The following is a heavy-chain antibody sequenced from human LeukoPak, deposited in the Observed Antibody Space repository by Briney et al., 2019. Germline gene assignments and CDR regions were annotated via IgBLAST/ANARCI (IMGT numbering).Heavy chain of an antibody. V-gene: IGHV3-30-3*01. CDR2: ISYDGSNE. CDR1: GFTFTNYA. CDR3: ARDVRRTYCSGGSCYPLDS. D-gene: IGHD2-15*01. Sequence: GRSLRLSCAASGFTFTNYAIHWVRQAPGKGLEWVTVISYDGSNEYYADSVKGRFTISRDNSKNTLYLQMDSLGAEDTAVYYCARDVRRTYCSGGSCYPLDSWGQGTLVTVSS. J-gene: IGHJ4*02.